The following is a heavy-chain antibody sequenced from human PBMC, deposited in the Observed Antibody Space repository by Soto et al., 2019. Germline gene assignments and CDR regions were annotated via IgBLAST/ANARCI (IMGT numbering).Heavy chain of an antibody. V-gene: IGHV3-33*01. CDR2: IWYDGSNK. Sequence: PGGSLRLSCAASGFSFSNYAVHWVRQSPGKGLEWVAVIWYDGSNKYYADSVKGRFTISKDNSKTTVYLQMNSLRAEDSAVYYCTRDTSSGSRYYFDAWGQGTLVTVSS. CDR3: TRDTSSGSRYYFDA. J-gene: IGHJ4*02. D-gene: IGHD1-26*01. CDR1: GFSFSNYA.